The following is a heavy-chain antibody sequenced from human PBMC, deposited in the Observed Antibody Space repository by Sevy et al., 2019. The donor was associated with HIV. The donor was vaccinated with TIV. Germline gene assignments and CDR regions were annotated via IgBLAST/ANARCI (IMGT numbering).Heavy chain of an antibody. V-gene: IGHV4-61*01. CDR2: IYYSGST. CDR3: ARIQYQLPHWNYYYGMDV. CDR1: GGSVSSGSYY. Sequence: SETLSLTCTVSGGSVSSGSYYWSWIRQPPGKGLEWIGYIYYSGSTNYNPSLKSRVTISVDTSKNQFSLKLSSVTAADTAVYYCARIQYQLPHWNYYYGMDVWGQGTTVTVSS. D-gene: IGHD2-2*01. J-gene: IGHJ6*02.